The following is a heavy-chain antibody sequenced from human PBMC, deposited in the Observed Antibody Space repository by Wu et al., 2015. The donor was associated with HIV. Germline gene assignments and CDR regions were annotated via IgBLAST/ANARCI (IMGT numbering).Heavy chain of an antibody. CDR1: GGTFSSYA. V-gene: IGHV1-69*01. CDR2: IIPIFGTA. CDR3: ARVHGGLEWLPNGYFDY. Sequence: QVQLVQSGAEVKKPGASVKVSCKASGGTFSSYAISWVRQAPGQGLEWMGGIIPIFGTANYAQKFQGRVTITADESTSTAYMELSSLRSEDTAVYYCARVHGGLEWLPNGYFDYVGPGNPGPPSP. D-gene: IGHD3-3*01. J-gene: IGHJ4*02.